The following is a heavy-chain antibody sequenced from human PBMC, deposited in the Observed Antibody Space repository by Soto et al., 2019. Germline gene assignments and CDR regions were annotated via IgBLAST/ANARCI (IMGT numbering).Heavy chain of an antibody. Sequence: GGSLRLSCAVSGFNATNTYMSWVRQAPGKGLEWVAVISYDGSNKYYADSVKGRFTISRDNSKNTLYLQMNSLRAEDTAVYYCAKDALRDFWSDIYPYYYYGMDVWGQGTTVTVSS. V-gene: IGHV3-30*18. CDR3: AKDALRDFWSDIYPYYYYGMDV. CDR2: ISYDGSNK. D-gene: IGHD3-3*01. J-gene: IGHJ6*02. CDR1: GFNATNTY.